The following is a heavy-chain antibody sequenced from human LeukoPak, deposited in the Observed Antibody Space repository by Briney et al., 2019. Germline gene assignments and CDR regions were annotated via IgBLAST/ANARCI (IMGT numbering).Heavy chain of an antibody. CDR3: ARERGSLTGYLSIDY. CDR1: GGSISSGSYY. D-gene: IGHD3-9*01. Sequence: SETLSLTCTVSGGSISSGSYYWSWIRQPAGKGLEWIGRIYITGSTNYNPSPKSRVTISVDTSKNQFSLQLRSVTAGDTAVYYCARERGSLTGYLSIDYWGQGTLVTVSS. J-gene: IGHJ4*02. V-gene: IGHV4-61*02. CDR2: IYITGST.